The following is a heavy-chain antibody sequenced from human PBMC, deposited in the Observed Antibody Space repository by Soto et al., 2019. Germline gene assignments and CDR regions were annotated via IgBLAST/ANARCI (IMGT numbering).Heavy chain of an antibody. V-gene: IGHV4-30-4*01. D-gene: IGHD6-6*01. Sequence: QVQLQESGPGLVKPSQTLSLTCTVSGGSISSGDYYWSWIRQPQGKGLEWIGYIYYSGSTYYNPSLMSRFTISVDTSKNQFSLKLSSVTAADTAVYYCAVSIGARYFDYWGQGTLVTVSS. J-gene: IGHJ4*02. CDR1: GGSISSGDYY. CDR2: IYYSGST. CDR3: AVSIGARYFDY.